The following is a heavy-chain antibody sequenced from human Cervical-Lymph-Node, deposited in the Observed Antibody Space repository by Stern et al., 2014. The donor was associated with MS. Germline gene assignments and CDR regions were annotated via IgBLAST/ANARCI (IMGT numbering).Heavy chain of an antibody. J-gene: IGHJ4*02. CDR3: AKEGILVASFDY. V-gene: IGHV3-23*04. D-gene: IGHD6-19*01. CDR2: ISGSGDST. CDR1: GFTFSSYA. Sequence: EVHLVESGGSLVQPGGSLRLSCAASGFTFSSYAMSWVRQAPGKGLEWVSAISGSGDSTYYADSVKGRFTNSRDNSKNTLYLQMNSLRADDTAVYYCAKEGILVASFDYWGQGTLVTVSS.